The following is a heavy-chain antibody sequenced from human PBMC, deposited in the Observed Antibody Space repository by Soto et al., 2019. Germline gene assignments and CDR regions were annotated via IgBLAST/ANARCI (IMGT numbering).Heavy chain of an antibody. CDR1: GFTFSSYG. Sequence: GGSLRLSCAASGFTFSSYGMHWVRQAPGKGLEWVAVIWYDGSNKYYADSVKGRFTISRDNSKNTLYLQMNSLRVEDTAVYYCARGTYYYDSSGEGGFDYWGQGTLVTVS. V-gene: IGHV3-33*01. D-gene: IGHD3-22*01. J-gene: IGHJ4*02. CDR3: ARGTYYYDSSGEGGFDY. CDR2: IWYDGSNK.